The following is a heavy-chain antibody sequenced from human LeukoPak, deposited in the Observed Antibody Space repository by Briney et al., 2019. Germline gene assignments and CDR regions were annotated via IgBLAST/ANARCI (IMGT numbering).Heavy chain of an antibody. J-gene: IGHJ4*02. D-gene: IGHD3-22*01. Sequence: ASVKVSCKASGYTFTGYYMHWVRQAPGQGLEWMGWINPNSGGTNYAQKFQGRVTMTRDTSISTAYMELSRLRSDDTAVYYCARDMVYYDSSGETDYWGQGTLVTVSS. V-gene: IGHV1-2*02. CDR3: ARDMVYYDSSGETDY. CDR2: INPNSGGT. CDR1: GYTFTGYY.